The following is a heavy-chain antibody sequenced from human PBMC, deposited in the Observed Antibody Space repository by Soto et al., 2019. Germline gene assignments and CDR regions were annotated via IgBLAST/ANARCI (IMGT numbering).Heavy chain of an antibody. D-gene: IGHD3-22*01. J-gene: IGHJ6*02. Sequence: KPSETLSLTCAVYGGSFSGYYWSWIRQPPGKGLEWIGEINHSGSTNYNPSLKSRVTISVDTSKNQFSLKLSSVTAADTAVYYCASGRGDYYDSSGYYYYYYGMDVWGQGTTVTVSS. CDR1: GGSFSGYY. V-gene: IGHV4-34*01. CDR2: INHSGST. CDR3: ASGRGDYYDSSGYYYYYYGMDV.